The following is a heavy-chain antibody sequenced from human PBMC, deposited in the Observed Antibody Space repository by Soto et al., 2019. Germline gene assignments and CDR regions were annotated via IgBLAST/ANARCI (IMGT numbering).Heavy chain of an antibody. J-gene: IGHJ4*02. D-gene: IGHD2-8*01. CDR3: AKDLIMVYAGGPA. CDR2: ISYDGSNK. Sequence: GGSLRLSCAASGFTFSGSAMHWVRQAPGKGLEWVAVISYDGSNKYYADSVKGRFTISRDNSKNTLYLQMNSLRAEDTAVYYCAKDLIMVYAGGPAWGQGPMITV. V-gene: IGHV3-30*04. CDR1: GFTFSGSA.